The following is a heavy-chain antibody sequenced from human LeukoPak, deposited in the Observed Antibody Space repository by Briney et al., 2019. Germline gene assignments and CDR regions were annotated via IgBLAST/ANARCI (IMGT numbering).Heavy chain of an antibody. CDR1: GYTFTGYY. V-gene: IGHV1-2*02. D-gene: IGHD6-13*01. J-gene: IGHJ5*02. CDR2: INPNSGGT. Sequence: GVSVKVSCKASGYTFTGYYMHWVRQAPGQGLEWMGWINPNSGGTNYAQKFQGRVTMTRDTSISTAYMELSRLRSDDTAVYYCARASSSWYSSYNWFDPWGQGTLVTVSS. CDR3: ARASSSWYSSYNWFDP.